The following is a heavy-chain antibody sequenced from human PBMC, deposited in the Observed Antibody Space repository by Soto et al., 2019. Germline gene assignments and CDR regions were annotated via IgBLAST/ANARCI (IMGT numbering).Heavy chain of an antibody. J-gene: IGHJ4*02. Sequence: QVQLVQSGAEVKKPGSSVKVSCKTSGGTFSSYAISWVRQAPGQGLEWMGGIIPMFGTANYAQKFQGRVTITADESTSTAYMELSRLGSEDTAVYYCARSRANYYDSRGYYYSTFDYWGQGTLVTVSS. V-gene: IGHV1-69*12. D-gene: IGHD3-22*01. CDR3: ARSRANYYDSRGYYYSTFDY. CDR2: IIPMFGTA. CDR1: GGTFSSYA.